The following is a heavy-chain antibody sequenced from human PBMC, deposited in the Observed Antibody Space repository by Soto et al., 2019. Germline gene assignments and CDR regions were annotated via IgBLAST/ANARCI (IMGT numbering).Heavy chain of an antibody. J-gene: IGHJ6*02. CDR3: ARDGIVVVPAAMPHYYYYGMDV. CDR2: IIPILGIA. D-gene: IGHD2-2*01. Sequence: QVQLVQSGAEVKKPGSSVKVSCKASGGTFSSYTISWVRQAPGQGLEWMGRIIPILGIANYAQKFQGRVTITADKSTSTAYMELSSLRSEDTAVYYCARDGIVVVPAAMPHYYYYGMDVWGQGTTVTVSS. V-gene: IGHV1-69*08. CDR1: GGTFSSYT.